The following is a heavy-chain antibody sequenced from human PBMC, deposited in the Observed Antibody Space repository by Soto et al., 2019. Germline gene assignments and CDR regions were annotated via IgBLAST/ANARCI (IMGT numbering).Heavy chain of an antibody. CDR3: TTFYYDSSGYSWFDY. CDR2: IKSKTDGGTT. J-gene: IGHJ4*02. CDR1: GFTFSNAW. Sequence: GGSLRLSCAASGFTFSNAWMNWVRQAPGKGLEWVGRIKSKTDGGTTDYAAPVKGRFTISRDDSKNTLYLQMNSLKTEDTAVYYCTTFYYDSSGYSWFDYWGQGTLVTVSS. V-gene: IGHV3-15*07. D-gene: IGHD3-22*01.